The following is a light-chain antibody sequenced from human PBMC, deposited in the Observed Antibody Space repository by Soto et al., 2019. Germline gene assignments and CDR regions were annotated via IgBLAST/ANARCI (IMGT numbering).Light chain of an antibody. CDR2: DDD. J-gene: IGLJ3*02. CDR1: NIGSKN. CDR3: HIWDGSGDDPGL. Sequence: SYELTQPPSVSVAPGQTARITCGGNNIGSKNVHWYQQKPGQAPVLVVYDDDDRPSGVPERLSGSHSGNTATLTISRVEAGDEADYYCHIWDGSGDDPGLFGGGTKVTVL. V-gene: IGLV3-21*02.